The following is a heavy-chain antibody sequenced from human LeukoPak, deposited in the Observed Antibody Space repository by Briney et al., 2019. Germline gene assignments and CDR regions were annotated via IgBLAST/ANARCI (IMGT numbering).Heavy chain of an antibody. V-gene: IGHV3-7*01. CDR3: ARDDFQNEQLFDY. Sequence: PGGSLRLSCAASGFTFSSYWMSWVRQAPGKGLEWVANIKQDGSEKYYVDSVKGRFTISRDNAKNSLYLQMNSLRAEDTAVYYCARDDFQNEQLFDYWGQGTLVTVSS. CDR1: GFTFSSYW. J-gene: IGHJ4*02. CDR2: IKQDGSEK. D-gene: IGHD3/OR15-3a*01.